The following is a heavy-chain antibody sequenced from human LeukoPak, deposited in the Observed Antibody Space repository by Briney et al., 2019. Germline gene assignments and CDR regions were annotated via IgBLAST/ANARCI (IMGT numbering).Heavy chain of an antibody. Sequence: PSETLSLTCTVSGGSISSYYWSWIRQPAGKGLEWIGRIYTSGSTNYSPSLKSRVTISVDTSKNQFSLRLSSVTAADTAIYYCAGDQLALNAFDIWGQGTMVTVSS. CDR1: GGSISSYY. D-gene: IGHD1-1*01. V-gene: IGHV4-4*07. CDR3: AGDQLALNAFDI. J-gene: IGHJ3*02. CDR2: IYTSGST.